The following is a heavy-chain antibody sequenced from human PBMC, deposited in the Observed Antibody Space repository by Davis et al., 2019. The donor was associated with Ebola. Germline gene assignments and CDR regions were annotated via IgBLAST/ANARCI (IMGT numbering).Heavy chain of an antibody. D-gene: IGHD4-17*01. Sequence: PGGSLRLSCAASGFTFSGYSMSWVRQGLGKGLEWVGNINQDGSEKYVDSVKGRFTISRDNAKNSLYLQMNSLRAEDTAVYYCARGSTTVTTPLDYWGQGTLVTVSS. CDR3: ARGSTTVTTPLDY. J-gene: IGHJ4*02. CDR1: GFTFSGYS. V-gene: IGHV3-7*01. CDR2: INQDGSEK.